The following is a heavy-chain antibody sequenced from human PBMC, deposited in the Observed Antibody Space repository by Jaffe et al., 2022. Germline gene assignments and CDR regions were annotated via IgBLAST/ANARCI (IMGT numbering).Heavy chain of an antibody. CDR3: ARTTGSIYYYYMDV. CDR1: GFRFDDYA. V-gene: IGHV3-9*01. Sequence: EVQVAESGGGLVQTGGSLRLSCAASGFRFDDYAMHWVRQAPGKGLEWVSGIGWNGGNLGYADSVKGRFTVSRDNAKNSLYLQMNGLKTEDTALYYCARTTGSIYYYYMDVWGMGTTVTVSS. CDR2: IGWNGGNL. D-gene: IGHD4-17*01. J-gene: IGHJ6*03.